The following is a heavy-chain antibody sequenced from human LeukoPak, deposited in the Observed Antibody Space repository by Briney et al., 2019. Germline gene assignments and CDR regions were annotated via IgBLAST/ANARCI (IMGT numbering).Heavy chain of an antibody. D-gene: IGHD3-10*01. J-gene: IGHJ4*02. CDR1: GFTFSSYN. Sequence: GGSLRLSCAASGFTFSSYNMNWARQAPGKGLEWVSYISSSSSTIYCADSVKGRFTISRDNAKNSLYLQMNSLRAEDTAVYYCARDFRGLSWYFDYWGQGTLVTVSS. CDR3: ARDFRGLSWYFDY. CDR2: ISSSSSTI. V-gene: IGHV3-48*01.